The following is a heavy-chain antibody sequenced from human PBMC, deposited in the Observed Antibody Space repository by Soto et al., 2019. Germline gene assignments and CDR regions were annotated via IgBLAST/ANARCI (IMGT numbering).Heavy chain of an antibody. D-gene: IGHD4-17*01. Sequence: PGGSLRLSCATSGFTFSTYAMSWVRQAPGKGLEWVSAISASGSRTYYAASVKGRFTISRDNSKKTLHLQMDSLRADDTAVYYCAKPGYAGSYGDSRGRDKYYIDYWGQGTLVTVSS. J-gene: IGHJ4*02. V-gene: IGHV3-23*01. CDR1: GFTFSTYA. CDR3: AKPGYAGSYGDSRGRDKYYIDY. CDR2: ISASGSRT.